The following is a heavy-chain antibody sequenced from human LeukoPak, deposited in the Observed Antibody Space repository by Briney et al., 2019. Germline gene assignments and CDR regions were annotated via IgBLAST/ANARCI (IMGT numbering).Heavy chain of an antibody. CDR1: GYTLTELS. D-gene: IGHD6-13*01. CDR2: FDPEDGET. J-gene: IGHJ6*02. Sequence: EASVKVSCKVSGYTLTELSMHWVRQAPGKGLEWMGGFDPEDGETIYAQKFQGRVTMTEDTSTDTAYMKLSSLRSEDTAVYYCATDAPQYSSSWYSPYYYYYGMDVWGQGTTVTVSS. V-gene: IGHV1-24*01. CDR3: ATDAPQYSSSWYSPYYYYYGMDV.